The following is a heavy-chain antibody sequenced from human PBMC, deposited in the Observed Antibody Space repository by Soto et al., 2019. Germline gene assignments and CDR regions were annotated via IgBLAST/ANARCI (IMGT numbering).Heavy chain of an antibody. CDR2: IKQDGSEK. Sequence: GGSLRLSCAASGFTFSSYWMSWVRQAPGKGLEWVAKIKQDGSEKYYVDSVKGRFTISRDNAKNSLYLEMNSLRAEDTAMYYCARLSCGVNACYWNWGQGTLVTVSS. CDR3: ARLSCGVNACYWN. D-gene: IGHD2-21*01. V-gene: IGHV3-7*01. CDR1: GFTFSSYW. J-gene: IGHJ4*02.